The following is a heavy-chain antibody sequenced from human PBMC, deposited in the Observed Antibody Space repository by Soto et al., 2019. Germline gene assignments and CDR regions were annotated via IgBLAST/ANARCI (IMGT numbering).Heavy chain of an antibody. CDR2: ISYDGSNK. J-gene: IGHJ6*03. D-gene: IGHD2-8*01. CDR3: AKDKFDIVLMVYAITEVIRSGYYMDV. V-gene: IGHV3-30*18. CDR1: GFTFSSYG. Sequence: GSLRLSCAASGFTFSSYGMHWVRQAPGKGLEWVAVISYDGSNKYYADSVKGRFTISRDNSKNTLYLQMNSLRAEDTAVYYCAKDKFDIVLMVYAITEVIRSGYYMDVWGKGTTVTVSS.